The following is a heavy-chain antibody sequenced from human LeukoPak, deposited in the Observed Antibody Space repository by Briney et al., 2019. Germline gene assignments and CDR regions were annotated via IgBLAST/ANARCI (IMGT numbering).Heavy chain of an antibody. Sequence: ASVKVSCKASGGTFSSYAISWVRQAPGQGLEWMGGIIPIFGTANYAQKFQGRVTITADEFTRTAYMELNSLRSEDTAVYYCARGWLADTTVVTPYNYWGRGTLVSVSS. D-gene: IGHD4-23*01. V-gene: IGHV1-69*13. CDR3: ARGWLADTTVVTPYNY. CDR1: GGTFSSYA. CDR2: IIPIFGTA. J-gene: IGHJ4*02.